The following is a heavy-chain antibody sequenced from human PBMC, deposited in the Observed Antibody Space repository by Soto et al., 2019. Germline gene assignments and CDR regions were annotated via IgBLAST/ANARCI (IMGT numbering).Heavy chain of an antibody. CDR1: GFTFSSRW. Sequence: EVRLVESGGGLVQPGGSLRLSCEASGFTFSSRWMTWVRQGPGKGVEGVANIHEDKNAKDYVDSVKGRFTISRDNAKNSLYLQMNSLRDEDTAVYYCAAHDGPAAAGLVLDFWGQGALVIVSS. J-gene: IGHJ4*02. V-gene: IGHV3-7*02. CDR3: AAHDGPAAAGLVLDF. D-gene: IGHD6-25*01. CDR2: IHEDKNAK.